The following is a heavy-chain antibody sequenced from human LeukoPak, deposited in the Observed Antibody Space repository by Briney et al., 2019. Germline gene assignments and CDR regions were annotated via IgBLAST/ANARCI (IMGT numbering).Heavy chain of an antibody. D-gene: IGHD3-3*01. CDR3: ARVTDDFWSGQGWCFDL. V-gene: IGHV4-38-2*01. J-gene: IGHJ2*01. CDR1: GYSISSGYY. CDR2: IYHSGST. Sequence: SETLSLTCAVSGYSISSGYYWGWIRQPPGKGLEWIGSIYHSGSTYYNPSLKSRVTISVDTSKNRFSLKLSSVTAADTAVYYCARVTDDFWSGQGWCFDLGGRGTLVTVSS.